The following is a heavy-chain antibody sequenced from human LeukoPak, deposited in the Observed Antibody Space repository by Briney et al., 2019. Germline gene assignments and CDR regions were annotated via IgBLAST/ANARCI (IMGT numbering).Heavy chain of an antibody. CDR3: ARQGASRENWFDP. CDR1: GYSFINYW. D-gene: IGHD1-26*01. Sequence: GESLKISCKGSGYSFINYWIAWVRQMPGKGLEWMGIIYPGDSDTRYSPSFQGQVTISADKSISTAYLQWSSLKASDTAMYYCARQGASRENWFDPWGQGTLVTVSS. V-gene: IGHV5-51*01. J-gene: IGHJ5*02. CDR2: IYPGDSDT.